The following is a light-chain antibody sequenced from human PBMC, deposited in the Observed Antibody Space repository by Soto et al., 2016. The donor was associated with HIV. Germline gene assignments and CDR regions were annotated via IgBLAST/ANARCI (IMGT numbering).Light chain of an antibody. V-gene: IGKV1-5*03. CDR3: QQYQTYPLT. Sequence: DIQMTQSPSTLSASVGDRVTLTCRASQSISIYLAWYQQKPGKAPNLLIYRASSLESGDPSRFSGSGSGTEFTLTISSLQPDDFATYYCQQYQTYPLTFGGGTKVEIK. CDR1: QSISIY. J-gene: IGKJ4*01. CDR2: RAS.